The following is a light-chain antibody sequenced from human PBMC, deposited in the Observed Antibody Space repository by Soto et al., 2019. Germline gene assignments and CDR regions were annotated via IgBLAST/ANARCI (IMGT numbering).Light chain of an antibody. CDR2: AAS. Sequence: AIRMTQSPSSLSASTGDRVTITCRASQGISSYLAWYQQKPGKAPKLLIYAASTLQSGVPSRFSGSGSGTDFTLTISCLQSEDFAVYYCQQYANSPITFGQGTRLEIK. CDR1: QGISSY. J-gene: IGKJ5*01. V-gene: IGKV1-8*01. CDR3: QQYANSPIT.